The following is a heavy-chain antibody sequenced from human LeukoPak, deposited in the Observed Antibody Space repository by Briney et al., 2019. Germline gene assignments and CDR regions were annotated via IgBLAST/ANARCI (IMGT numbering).Heavy chain of an antibody. CDR3: ARRLTQYDCFDP. CDR2: TYYRSTWYN. V-gene: IGHV6-1*01. D-gene: IGHD2-2*01. CDR1: GDSVSSNSVT. J-gene: IGHJ5*02. Sequence: SQTLSLTCAISGDSVSSNSVTWNWTRQSPSRGLEWLGRTYYRSTWYNDYAVSVRGRITVNPGTSRNQFSLHLNSVTPEDTAVYYCARRLTQYDCFDPWGQGILVTVSS.